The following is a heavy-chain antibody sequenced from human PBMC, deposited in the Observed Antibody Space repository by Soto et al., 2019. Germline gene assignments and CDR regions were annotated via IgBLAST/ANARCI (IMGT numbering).Heavy chain of an antibody. D-gene: IGHD2-8*01. Sequence: QLQLQESGPGLVKPSETLSLTCTVSGGSISSSSYYWGWIRQPPGKGLEWIGSIYYSGSTYYNPSLKSRVTISVDTSKNQFSLKLSSVTAADTAVYYCARPNGPAIFYGMDVWGQGTTVTVSS. CDR2: IYYSGST. CDR3: ARPNGPAIFYGMDV. V-gene: IGHV4-39*01. CDR1: GGSISSSSYY. J-gene: IGHJ6*02.